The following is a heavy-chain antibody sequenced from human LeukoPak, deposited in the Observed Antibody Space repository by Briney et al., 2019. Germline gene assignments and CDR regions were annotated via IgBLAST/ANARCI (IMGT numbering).Heavy chain of an antibody. CDR1: GFTFSSYA. J-gene: IGHJ5*02. D-gene: IGHD5-24*01. CDR3: AKPLSAQPEMYNGFDP. Sequence: PGGSLRLSCAASGFTFSSYAMSWVRQAPGKGLEWVSAISGSGGSTYYADSVKGRFTISRDNSKNTLYLQMNSLRAEDTAVYYCAKPLSAQPEMYNGFDPWGRGTLVTVSS. CDR2: ISGSGGST. V-gene: IGHV3-23*01.